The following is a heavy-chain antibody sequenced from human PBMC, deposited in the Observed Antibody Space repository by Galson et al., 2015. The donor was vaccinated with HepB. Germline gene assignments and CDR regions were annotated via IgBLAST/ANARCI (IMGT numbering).Heavy chain of an antibody. D-gene: IGHD3-9*01. Sequence: SLRLSCAASGFTFSGYAMSWVRQAPGKGLEWVSAISGSGGSTYYADSVKGRFTISRDNSKNTLYLQMNSLRAEDTAVYYCAKGGGRVLRYFDWSTKRYFDYWGQGTLVTVSS. V-gene: IGHV3-23*01. J-gene: IGHJ4*02. CDR1: GFTFSGYA. CDR2: ISGSGGST. CDR3: AKGGGRVLRYFDWSTKRYFDY.